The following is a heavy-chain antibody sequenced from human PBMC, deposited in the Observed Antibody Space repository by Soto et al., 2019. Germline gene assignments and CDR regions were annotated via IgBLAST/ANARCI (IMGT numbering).Heavy chain of an antibody. CDR2: INPSGGST. Sequence: GSMKVSCKASGYTFTNYAIHWVRPAPGQGLEWMGIINPSGGSTSYAQKFQGRFTMTRDTSTSTVYMELSSLGSEDMAVYYCARDLGRGYSHFDYWGQGTLVTVSS. J-gene: IGHJ4*02. V-gene: IGHV1-46*01. CDR1: GYTFTNYA. D-gene: IGHD5-18*01. CDR3: ARDLGRGYSHFDY.